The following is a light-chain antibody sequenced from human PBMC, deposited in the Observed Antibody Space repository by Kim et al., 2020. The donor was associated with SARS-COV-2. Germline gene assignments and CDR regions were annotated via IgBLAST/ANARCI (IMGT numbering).Light chain of an antibody. CDR2: HDT. V-gene: IGLV3-1*01. J-gene: IGLJ3*02. CDR1: KLGDKY. Sequence: VSRAQTVTITCSGDKLGDKYSSWYQQQPGQAPVLVIYHDTKRPSGIPERFAGSNSGNTATLTISGAQAMDEADYYCQAWDNTWVFGGGTKLTVL. CDR3: QAWDNTWV.